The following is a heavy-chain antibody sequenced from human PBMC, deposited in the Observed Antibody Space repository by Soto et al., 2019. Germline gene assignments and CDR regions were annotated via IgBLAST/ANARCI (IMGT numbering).Heavy chain of an antibody. J-gene: IGHJ1*01. CDR1: GGSISSGGYY. V-gene: IGHV4-31*03. CDR2: IYYSGST. Sequence: QVQLQESGPGLVKPSQTLSPTCTVSGGSISSGGYYWSWIRQHPGKGLEWIGYIYYSGSTYYNPSLKSRVTISVDTSKNQFSLKLSSVTAADTAVYYCARGNSSSWYSEYFQHWGQGTLVTVSS. CDR3: ARGNSSSWYSEYFQH. D-gene: IGHD6-13*01.